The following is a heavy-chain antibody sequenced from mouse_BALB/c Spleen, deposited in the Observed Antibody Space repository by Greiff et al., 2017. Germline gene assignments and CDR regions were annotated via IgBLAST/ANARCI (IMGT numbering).Heavy chain of an antibody. CDR1: GYTFSSYW. Sequence: VQLQQSGAELMKPGASVKISCKATGYTFSSYWIEWVKQRPGHGLEWIGEILPGSGSTNYNEKFKGKATFTADTSSNTAYMQLSSLTSEDSAVYYCARFITTVVDLYYFDYWGQGTTLTVSS. CDR3: ARFITTVVDLYYFDY. V-gene: IGHV1-9*01. D-gene: IGHD1-1*01. J-gene: IGHJ2*01. CDR2: ILPGSGST.